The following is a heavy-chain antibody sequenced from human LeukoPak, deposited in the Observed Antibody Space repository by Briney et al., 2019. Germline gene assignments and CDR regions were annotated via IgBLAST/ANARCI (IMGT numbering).Heavy chain of an antibody. CDR1: GGSISSADYS. CDR2: IYYTRST. V-gene: IGHV4-30-4*01. D-gene: IGHD3-10*01. J-gene: IGHJ5*02. Sequence: SETLSLTCTVSGGSISSADYSWSWIRQPPGKGLEWIGHIYYTRSTYYNPSLKSRITISVDTSKNQFSLKLSSVTAADTAVYYCARGLDYYVSGSPPTGFDPWGQGILVTVSS. CDR3: ARGLDYYVSGSPPTGFDP.